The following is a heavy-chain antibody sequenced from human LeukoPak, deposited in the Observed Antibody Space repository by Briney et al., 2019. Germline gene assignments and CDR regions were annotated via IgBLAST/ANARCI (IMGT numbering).Heavy chain of an antibody. Sequence: GGSLRLFCAGSGFIFRSHGMIWVRQAPGRGLEGGSYISPGGNTTYYADSMKGRFTVSRDAAKNALSLHTNSLRAEDPAVYYCARDRGPTVTTMYFDYWGQGTLVTVSS. D-gene: IGHD4-17*01. CDR3: ARDRGPTVTTMYFDY. V-gene: IGHV3-48*04. CDR1: GFIFRSHG. CDR2: ISPGGNTT. J-gene: IGHJ4*02.